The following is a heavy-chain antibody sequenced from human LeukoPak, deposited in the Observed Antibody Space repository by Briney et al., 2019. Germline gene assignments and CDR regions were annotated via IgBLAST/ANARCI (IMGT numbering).Heavy chain of an antibody. CDR3: ARRLRKRLRERAFDI. CDR2: ITHSGST. J-gene: IGHJ4*02. V-gene: IGHV4-34*01. Sequence: SESLSLTCAVSGGSFSGYYWSWIRQPPGKGLEWIGEITHSGSTNYNASLKSRVTISVDTSKNQFSLKLSSVTAADTAVYYCARRLRKRLRERAFDIWGQGTLVTVSS. D-gene: IGHD3-9*01. CDR1: GGSFSGYY.